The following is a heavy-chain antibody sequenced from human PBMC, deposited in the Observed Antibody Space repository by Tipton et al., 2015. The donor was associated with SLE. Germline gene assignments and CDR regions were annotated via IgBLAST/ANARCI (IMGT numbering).Heavy chain of an antibody. J-gene: IGHJ2*01. Sequence: TLSLTCTVSGGSFSGYYWNWIRQPPGKGLEWIGYIYDSGSTNFNPSLKSRVIISEDTSKNQLSLKLNSATAADTAVYYCAKADGVVGGQVPYWYFDLWGRGTLVSVSS. CDR3: AKADGVVGGQVPYWYFDL. V-gene: IGHV4-59*01. D-gene: IGHD1-26*01. CDR2: IYDSGST. CDR1: GGSFSGYY.